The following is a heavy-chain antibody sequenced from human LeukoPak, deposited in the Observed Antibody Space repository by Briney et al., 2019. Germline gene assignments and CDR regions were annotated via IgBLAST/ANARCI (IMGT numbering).Heavy chain of an antibody. CDR2: IIPIFGTA. J-gene: IGHJ6*02. CDR1: GGTFSSYA. D-gene: IGHD3-3*01. Sequence: ASVKVSCKASGGTFSSYAISWVRQAPGQGLEWMGGIIPIFGTANYAQKFQGRVTITADESTSTAYMELSSLRSEDTAVYYCARDRVDDSGDYYYGMDVWGQGTTVTVSS. V-gene: IGHV1-69*13. CDR3: ARDRVDDSGDYYYGMDV.